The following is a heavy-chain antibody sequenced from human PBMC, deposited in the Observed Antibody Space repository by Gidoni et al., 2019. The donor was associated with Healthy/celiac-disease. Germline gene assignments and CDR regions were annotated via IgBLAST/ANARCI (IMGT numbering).Heavy chain of an antibody. J-gene: IGHJ4*02. CDR3: ARDDRSGYHFDH. Sequence: ELELVESGGGLVQPGGSLRLSCVASGFTFSRHNMNWVRQAPGKGLDWVSYISSSSTVIYYGDSVRGRFTVSRDNAKNSLYLQMNSLRVEDTALYYCARDDRSGYHFDHWGQGTLVTVSS. V-gene: IGHV3-48*04. CDR2: ISSSSTVI. D-gene: IGHD3-22*01. CDR1: GFTFSRHN.